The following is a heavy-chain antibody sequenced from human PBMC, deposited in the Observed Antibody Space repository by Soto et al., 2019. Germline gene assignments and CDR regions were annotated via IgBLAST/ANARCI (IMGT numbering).Heavy chain of an antibody. CDR1: GFSLSNYP. Sequence: GGSLRLSCVASGFSLSNYPMNWVRQTPGKGLEWISYSSPRGDTIYYADSVEGRFTISRDNARNSLSLHMSSLRDEDSALYYCAKGPHTNVGWPYYFESWGQGVPVTVSS. CDR3: AKGPHTNVGWPYYFES. D-gene: IGHD6-19*01. V-gene: IGHV3-48*02. CDR2: SSPRGDTI. J-gene: IGHJ4*02.